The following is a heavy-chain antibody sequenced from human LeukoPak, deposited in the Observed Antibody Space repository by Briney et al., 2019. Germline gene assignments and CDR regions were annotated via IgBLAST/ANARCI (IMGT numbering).Heavy chain of an antibody. CDR1: GGSISSGSYY. CDR2: IYTSGST. D-gene: IGHD3-3*01. CDR3: AGAQTYYDFWSGQKQYYYGMDV. J-gene: IGHJ6*02. V-gene: IGHV4-61*02. Sequence: SETLSLTCTVSGGSISSGSYYWSWIRQPAGKGLEWIGRIYTSGSTNYNPSLKSRVTLSVDTSKNQFSLKLSSVTAADTAVYYCAGAQTYYDFWSGQKQYYYGMDVWGQGTTVTVSS.